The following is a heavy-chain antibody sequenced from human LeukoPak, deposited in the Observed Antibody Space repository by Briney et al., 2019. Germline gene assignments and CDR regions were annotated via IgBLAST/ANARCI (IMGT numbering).Heavy chain of an antibody. CDR1: GFTLSSYS. CDR3: ARDLEMAY. D-gene: IGHD5-24*01. Sequence: GGSLRLSCAASGFTLSSYSMNWVRQAPGKGLEWVSYISSSSSTIYYADSVKGRFTISRDNAKNSLYLQMNSLRAEDTAVYYCARDLEMAYWGQGTLVTVSS. V-gene: IGHV3-48*01. CDR2: ISSSSSTI. J-gene: IGHJ4*02.